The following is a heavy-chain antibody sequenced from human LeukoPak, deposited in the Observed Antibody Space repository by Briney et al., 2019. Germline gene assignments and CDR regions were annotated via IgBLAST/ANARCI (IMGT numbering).Heavy chain of an antibody. J-gene: IGHJ4*02. CDR3: ARDLRRGLYSGYDPAGY. V-gene: IGHV1-18*01. D-gene: IGHD5-12*01. Sequence: ASVKVSCKASGYTFTSYGISWVRQAPGQGLEWMGWIGAYNGNTNYAQKLQGRVTMTTDTSTSTAYMELRSLRSDDTAVYYCARDLRRGLYSGYDPAGYWGQGTLVTVSS. CDR1: GYTFTSYG. CDR2: IGAYNGNT.